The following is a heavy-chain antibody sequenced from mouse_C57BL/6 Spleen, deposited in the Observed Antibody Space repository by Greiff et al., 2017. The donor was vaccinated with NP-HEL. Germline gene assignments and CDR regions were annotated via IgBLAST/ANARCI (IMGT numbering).Heavy chain of an antibody. CDR3: ARSLSYGSSYGYAMDY. D-gene: IGHD1-1*01. V-gene: IGHV1-55*01. CDR1: GYTFTSYW. Sequence: VQLQQPGAELVKPGASVKMSCKASGYTFTSYWITWVKQRPGQGLEWIGDIYPGSGSTNYNEKFKSKATLTVDTSSSTAYMQLSSLTSEDSAVYYCARSLSYGSSYGYAMDYWGQGTSVTVSS. J-gene: IGHJ4*01. CDR2: IYPGSGST.